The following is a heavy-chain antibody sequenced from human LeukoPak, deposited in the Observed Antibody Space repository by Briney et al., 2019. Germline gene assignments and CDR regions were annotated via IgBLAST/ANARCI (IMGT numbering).Heavy chain of an antibody. CDR3: ALLTVASDFDY. CDR2: IHSSGTVK. Sequence: GGSLRLSCVVSRFPFSIYEMNWVRQAPGKGLEWVSNIHSSGTVKYYSDSVKGRFSISRDNAKSSLYLQMNSLRVEDTAVYYCALLTVASDFDYWGQGTLVTVSS. V-gene: IGHV3-48*03. D-gene: IGHD5-12*01. CDR1: RFPFSIYE. J-gene: IGHJ4*02.